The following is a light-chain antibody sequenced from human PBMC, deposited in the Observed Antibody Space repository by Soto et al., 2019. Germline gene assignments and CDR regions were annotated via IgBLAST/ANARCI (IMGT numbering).Light chain of an antibody. CDR2: GAS. V-gene: IGKV3-20*01. CDR3: QQYAASPRT. CDR1: QSVNDNY. Sequence: EIVLTQSPGTLSLSPRERATLSCRASQSVNDNYLAWYQHKPGQAPRLLSYGASSRAPGIPDRFSGSGSGTDFTLTISRLEPEDLAIYYCQQYAASPRTFGQGTKVEGK. J-gene: IGKJ1*01.